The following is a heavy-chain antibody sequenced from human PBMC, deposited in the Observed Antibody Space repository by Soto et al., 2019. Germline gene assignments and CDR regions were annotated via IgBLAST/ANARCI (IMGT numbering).Heavy chain of an antibody. CDR2: INPSGGST. V-gene: IGHV1-46*01. Sequence: QVQLVQSGAEVKKPGASVKVSCKASGYTFTSYYMHWVRQAPGQGLEWMGIINPSGGSTSYAQKFQGRVTMIRDTSTSTVYMELSSLRSEDTAVYYCARASLRFLEWSRFDPWGQGTLVTVSS. CDR3: ARASLRFLEWSRFDP. D-gene: IGHD3-3*01. J-gene: IGHJ5*02. CDR1: GYTFTSYY.